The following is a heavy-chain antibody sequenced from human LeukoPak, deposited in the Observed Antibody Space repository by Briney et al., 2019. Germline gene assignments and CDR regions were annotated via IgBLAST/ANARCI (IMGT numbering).Heavy chain of an antibody. V-gene: IGHV1-2*02. CDR1: GYTFSGYY. CDR3: ARGGGGSLQDGFGP. CDR2: ISPNNGGT. J-gene: IGHJ5*02. Sequence: ASVKVSCKASGYTFSGYYMHWVRQAPGQGLEWMGWISPNNGGTNYAQKFQGRVTMTRDTSISTAYMELSRLRSDDTAVYYCARGGGGSLQDGFGPWGQGTLVTVSS. D-gene: IGHD3-16*01.